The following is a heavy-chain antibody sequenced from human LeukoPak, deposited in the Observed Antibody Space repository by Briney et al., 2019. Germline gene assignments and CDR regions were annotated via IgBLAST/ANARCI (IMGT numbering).Heavy chain of an antibody. CDR3: ARDRTSSSSGRFDY. J-gene: IGHJ4*02. V-gene: IGHV4-39*07. Sequence: SETLSLTCTVSGGSISRSRDYWGWIRQPPGKGLEWIGSIYYSGSTYYNPSLKSRVTISGDTSKNRFSLKLSSVTAADTAVYYCARDRTSSSSGRFDYWGQGTLVTVSS. D-gene: IGHD6-6*01. CDR1: GGSISRSRDY. CDR2: IYYSGST.